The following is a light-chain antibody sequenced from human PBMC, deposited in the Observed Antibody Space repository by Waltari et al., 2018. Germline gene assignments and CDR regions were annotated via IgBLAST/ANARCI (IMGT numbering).Light chain of an antibody. CDR3: SSYAGGSSLM. CDR2: EVT. V-gene: IGLV2-8*01. CDR1: STDVAGYDP. J-gene: IGLJ3*02. Sequence: QSALTQPPSASGSPGQSIPISCPGISTDVAGYDPVFWYHHHPGTAPKLLIYEVTKRPSGVPDRFSGSKSDNTASLAVSGLQAEDEADYYCSSYAGGSSLMFGGGTKLTVL.